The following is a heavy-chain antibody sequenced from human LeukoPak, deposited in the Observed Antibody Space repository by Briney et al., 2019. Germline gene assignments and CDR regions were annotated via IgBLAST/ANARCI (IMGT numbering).Heavy chain of an antibody. CDR2: IRSKAFGGTP. CDR3: TRNTVTVHFDY. J-gene: IGHJ4*02. V-gene: IGHV3-49*03. D-gene: IGHD4-17*01. CDR1: GFTFDDFA. Sequence: GRSLRLSCSAYGFTFDDFAVSWFRQAPGKGLEWVGFIRSKAFGGTPENAASVRGRFTMSRDDSKSNAYLQMNSLKTEDTAVYYCTRNTVTVHFDYWSQGTLVTVSS.